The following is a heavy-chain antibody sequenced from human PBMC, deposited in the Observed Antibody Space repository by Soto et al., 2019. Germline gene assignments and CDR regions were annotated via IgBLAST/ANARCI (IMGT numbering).Heavy chain of an antibody. V-gene: IGHV4-39*01. Sequence: PSETLSLTCTVSGGFIRGSDYYWGWIRQPPGRGLEWIGNIYYSGTSYSYPSLKGRVTMSVDTSKNQFSMRLNSVTAADTAVYYCTDMRGQCLPREWGRGIMVTVSS. J-gene: IGHJ4*02. CDR3: TDMRGQCLPRE. CDR1: GGFIRGSDYY. D-gene: IGHD6-19*01. CDR2: IYYSGTS.